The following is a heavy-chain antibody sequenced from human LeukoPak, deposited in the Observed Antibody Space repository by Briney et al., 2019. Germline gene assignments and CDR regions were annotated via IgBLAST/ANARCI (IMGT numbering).Heavy chain of an antibody. V-gene: IGHV4-38-2*01. CDR3: ATTGEWDYYYYYMDV. D-gene: IGHD3-16*01. CDR1: GYSISSCYY. CDR2: IYHSGST. Sequence: PSETLSLTCAVSGYSISSCYYWGGSRQPPGKGLGWIGSIYHSGSTYYEPSLKSRVTIAVDTSKNQLSLELSYVTAEDTAVYYCATTGEWDYYYYYMDVWGKGSTATVSS. J-gene: IGHJ6*03.